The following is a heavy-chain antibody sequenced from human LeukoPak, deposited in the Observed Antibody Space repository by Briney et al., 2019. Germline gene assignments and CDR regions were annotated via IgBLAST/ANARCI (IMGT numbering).Heavy chain of an antibody. CDR2: INPSGSST. CDR1: GYSFTSHY. J-gene: IGHJ5*02. CDR3: ARDNSVGDIAWWFDP. V-gene: IGHV1-46*01. Sequence: VASVKVSCKASGYSFTSHYMHWVRQAPGQGLEWMGLINPSGSSTLYAQKFQGRVTMTRDMSTTTDYMELSSLRSEDTAVYSCARDNSVGDIAWWFDPWGQGTLVTASS. D-gene: IGHD3-16*02.